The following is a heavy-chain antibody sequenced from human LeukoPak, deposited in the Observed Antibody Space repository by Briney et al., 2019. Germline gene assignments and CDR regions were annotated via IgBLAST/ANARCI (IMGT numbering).Heavy chain of an antibody. J-gene: IGHJ4*02. CDR2: IREGGSEK. D-gene: IGHD1-26*01. CDR3: ARDTGSYSRY. Sequence: VRXAPGKGLEWVANIREGGSEKYYVDSVKGRFTISRDNAKNSLFLQMNSLRAEDTAVYYCARDTGSYSRYWGQGTLVTVSS. V-gene: IGHV3-7*03.